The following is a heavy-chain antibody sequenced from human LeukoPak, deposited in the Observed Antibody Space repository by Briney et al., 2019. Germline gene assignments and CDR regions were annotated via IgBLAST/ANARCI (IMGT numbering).Heavy chain of an antibody. CDR1: GYTFTGYY. CDR3: ARESSAELLRNWYFDL. D-gene: IGHD2-15*01. V-gene: IGHV1-2*02. J-gene: IGHJ2*01. CDR2: INPNSGGT. Sequence: VSVKVSCKASGYTFTGYYMHWVRQAPGQGLKWMGWINPNSGGTNYAQKFQGRVTMTRDTSISTAYMELSRLRSDDTAVYYCARESSAELLRNWYFDLWGRCTLVTVSS.